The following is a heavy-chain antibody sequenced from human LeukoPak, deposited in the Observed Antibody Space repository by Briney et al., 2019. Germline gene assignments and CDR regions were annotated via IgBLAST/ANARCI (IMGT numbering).Heavy chain of an antibody. CDR2: IYYSGST. J-gene: IGHJ3*02. V-gene: IGHV4-39*02. CDR3: ARDQADAFDI. CDR1: GGSISSSSYY. Sequence: PSQTLSLTCTVSGGSISSSSYYWGWIRQPPGKGLEWIGSIYYSGSTYYNPSLKSRVTISVDTSKNQFSLKLSSVTAADTAVYYCARDQADAFDIWGQGTMVTVSS.